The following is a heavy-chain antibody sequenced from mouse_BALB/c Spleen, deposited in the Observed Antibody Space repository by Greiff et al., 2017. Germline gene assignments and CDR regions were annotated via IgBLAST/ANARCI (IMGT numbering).Heavy chain of an antibody. V-gene: IGHV5-4*02. J-gene: IGHJ4*01. CDR3: ARDRYYGSSGAMDY. CDR1: GFTFSDYY. Sequence: EVKLMESGGGLVKPGGSLKLSCAASGFTFSDYYMYWVRQTPEKRLEWVATISDGGSYTSYPDSVKGRFTISRDNAKNNLYLQMSSLKSEDTAMYYCARDRYYGSSGAMDYWGQGTSVTVSS. D-gene: IGHD1-1*01. CDR2: ISDGGSYT.